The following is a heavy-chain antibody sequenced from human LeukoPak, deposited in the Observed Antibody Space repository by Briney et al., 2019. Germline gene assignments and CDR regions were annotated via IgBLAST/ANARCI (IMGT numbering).Heavy chain of an antibody. D-gene: IGHD6-13*01. V-gene: IGHV6-1*01. J-gene: IGHJ4*02. Sequence: SQTLSLTCAISGDSVSSNSAAWNWIRQSPSRGLEWLGRTYHTSKWYNDYAISVKSRITINPDTSKNQFSLQLRSVTPEDTAVYYCARDLPPGAAGVTGPFDYWGQGTLVTVSP. CDR3: ARDLPPGAAGVTGPFDY. CDR1: GDSVSSNSAA. CDR2: TYHTSKWYN.